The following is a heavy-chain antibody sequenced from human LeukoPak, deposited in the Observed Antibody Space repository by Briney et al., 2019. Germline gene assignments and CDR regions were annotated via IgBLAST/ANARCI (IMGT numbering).Heavy chain of an antibody. Sequence: ASVKVSCKASGYTFASSGISWVRQAPGQGLEWMGWISPYNGNTNHAQKLQGRVTMTTDTSTSTAYMELRSLRSDDTAVYYCAREAGSSYGEQKPYYFDFWGQGTLVTVSS. CDR3: AREAGSSYGEQKPYYFDF. V-gene: IGHV1-18*01. J-gene: IGHJ4*02. CDR2: ISPYNGNT. CDR1: GYTFASSG. D-gene: IGHD5-18*01.